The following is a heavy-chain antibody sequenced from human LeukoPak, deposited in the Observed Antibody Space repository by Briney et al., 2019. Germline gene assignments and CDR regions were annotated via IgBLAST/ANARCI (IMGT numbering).Heavy chain of an antibody. D-gene: IGHD5-24*01. CDR1: GYTFTGYY. CDR3: ARVRDGYNDAYDI. Sequence: ASVKVSCKASGYTFTGYYMHWVRQAPGQGLEWMGWINPNSGGTNYAQKFQGRVTMTRDTSISTAYMELSSLKSEDTAVYYCARVRDGYNDAYDIWGQGTMVTVTS. V-gene: IGHV1-2*02. J-gene: IGHJ3*02. CDR2: INPNSGGT.